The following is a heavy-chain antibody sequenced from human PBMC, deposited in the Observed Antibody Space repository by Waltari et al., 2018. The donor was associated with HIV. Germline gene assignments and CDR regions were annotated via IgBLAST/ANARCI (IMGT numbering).Heavy chain of an antibody. Sequence: GFTFSSYAMHWVRQAPGKGLEWVAVISYDGSNKYYADSVKGRFTISRDNSKNTLYLQMNSLRAEDTAVYYCASLMVVTMVRGVTDYYYGMDVWGQGTTVTVSS. J-gene: IGHJ6*02. D-gene: IGHD3-10*01. CDR2: ISYDGSNK. CDR3: ASLMVVTMVRGVTDYYYGMDV. V-gene: IGHV3-30-3*01. CDR1: GFTFSSYA.